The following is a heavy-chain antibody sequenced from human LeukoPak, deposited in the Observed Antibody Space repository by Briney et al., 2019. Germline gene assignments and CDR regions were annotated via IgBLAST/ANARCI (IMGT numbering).Heavy chain of an antibody. D-gene: IGHD3-22*01. J-gene: IGHJ4*02. CDR3: ARDSVKYYYDSSGCSKPPYYFDY. V-gene: IGHV1-46*03. CDR1: GYTFTSYY. Sequence: ASVKVSCKASGYTFTSYYMHWVRQAPGQGLEWMGIINPSGGSTSYAQKFQGRVTMTRDTSTSTVYMELSSLRSEDTAVYYCARDSVKYYYDSSGCSKPPYYFDYWGQGTLVTVSP. CDR2: INPSGGST.